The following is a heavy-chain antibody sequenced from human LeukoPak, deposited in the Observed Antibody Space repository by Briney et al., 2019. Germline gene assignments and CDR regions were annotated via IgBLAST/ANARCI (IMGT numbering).Heavy chain of an antibody. CDR3: ARREGDTSMVRSFDY. CDR2: INHSGST. Sequence: SGTLSLTCAVYGGSFSGYYWSWIRQPPGKGLEWIGEINHSGSTNYNPSLKSRVTISVDTSKNQFSLNLSSETAADTAVYYCARREGDTSMVRSFDYWGQGTLVTVSS. CDR1: GGSFSGYY. D-gene: IGHD5-18*01. V-gene: IGHV4-34*01. J-gene: IGHJ4*02.